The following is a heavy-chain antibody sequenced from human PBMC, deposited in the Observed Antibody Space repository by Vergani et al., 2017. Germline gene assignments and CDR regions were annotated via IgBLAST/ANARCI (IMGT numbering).Heavy chain of an antibody. CDR1: GFTFSSYS. CDR3: ARETVVAASGFFDL. CDR2: ISSSSSYI. V-gene: IGHV3-21*01. D-gene: IGHD2-15*01. Sequence: EVQLVESGGGLVQPGGSLRLSCAASGFTFSSYSMNWVRQAPGKGLEWVSSISSSSSYIYYADSVKGRFTISRDNAKNSLYLQMNSLRAEDTAGYYCARETVVAASGFFDLWGRGTLVTVSS. J-gene: IGHJ2*01.